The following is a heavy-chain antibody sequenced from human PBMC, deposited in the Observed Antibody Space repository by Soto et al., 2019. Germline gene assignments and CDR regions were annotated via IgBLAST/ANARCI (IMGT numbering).Heavy chain of an antibody. D-gene: IGHD3-10*01. Sequence: QVQLVQSGAEVKKPGSSVKVSCKASGGTFSSYAISWVRQAPGQGLEWMGGIIPIFGTANYAQKFQGRVTITADESTSTAYMELSSLRSEDTAVYYCARWKVCSMVRGVIPGGMDVWGQGTTVTVSS. J-gene: IGHJ6*02. V-gene: IGHV1-69*01. CDR2: IIPIFGTA. CDR3: ARWKVCSMVRGVIPGGMDV. CDR1: GGTFSSYA.